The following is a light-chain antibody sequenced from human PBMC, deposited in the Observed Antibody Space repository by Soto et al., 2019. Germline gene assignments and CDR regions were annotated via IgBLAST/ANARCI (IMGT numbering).Light chain of an antibody. J-gene: IGLJ2*01. V-gene: IGLV1-40*01. CDR1: STNIGSGFD. Sequence: QSVLTQPPSVSGAPGQAVTISCAGSSTNIGSGFDVPWYQQLPGTAPKLIIYRTNNRPSGVPDRFFGSKSGTSASLAIIGLQPEDEADYYCHSYDISLSGMVFGGGTKVTVL. CDR2: RTN. CDR3: HSYDISLSGMV.